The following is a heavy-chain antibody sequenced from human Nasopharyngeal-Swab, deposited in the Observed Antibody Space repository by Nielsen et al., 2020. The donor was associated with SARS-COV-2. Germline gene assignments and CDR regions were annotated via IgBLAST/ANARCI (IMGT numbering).Heavy chain of an antibody. CDR2: INGNSGEI. J-gene: IGHJ4*02. Sequence: GGSLRLSCAASGFTFGDFAMHWVRHAPGKGLEWVSSINGNSGEIGYAASVKGRFTISRDNAKSSLNLQMNSLTTDDTALYYCAKGGGSYYNAFDSWGQGTLVTVSS. V-gene: IGHV3-9*01. CDR3: AKGGGSYYNAFDS. D-gene: IGHD3-10*01. CDR1: GFTFGDFA.